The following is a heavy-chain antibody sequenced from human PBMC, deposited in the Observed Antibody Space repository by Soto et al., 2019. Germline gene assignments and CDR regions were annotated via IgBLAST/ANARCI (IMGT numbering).Heavy chain of an antibody. D-gene: IGHD1-7*01. J-gene: IGHJ6*02. Sequence: QVQLVQSGAEVRKPGASVKVSCKASGYTFSNYFIHWVRQAPGHGLKSLGWINLNPGGSISAQSLRGRVTMTGDPSISTDFMELSNRTTDDTAIYSCARGNLPETPPADLFDYSMDVWGQGTTVTVS. CDR1: GYTFSNYF. CDR3: ARGNLPETPPADLFDYSMDV. V-gene: IGHV1-2*02. CDR2: INLNPGGS.